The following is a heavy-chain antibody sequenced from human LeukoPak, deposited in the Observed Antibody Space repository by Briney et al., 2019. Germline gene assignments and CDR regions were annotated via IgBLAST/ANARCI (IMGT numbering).Heavy chain of an antibody. V-gene: IGHV3-21*01. D-gene: IGHD1-14*01. J-gene: IGHJ6*02. CDR2: ICTSSTYV. CDR3: ARHEPVITLSSYYYGMDV. Sequence: GGSLRLSCAASGFTFSTYSMNWVRQAPGQGLEWVSSICTSSTYVYYADSVKGRFTISRDNAKNSLYLQMNSLRAEDTAVYYCARHEPVITLSSYYYGMDVWGPGTTVTVSS. CDR1: GFTFSTYS.